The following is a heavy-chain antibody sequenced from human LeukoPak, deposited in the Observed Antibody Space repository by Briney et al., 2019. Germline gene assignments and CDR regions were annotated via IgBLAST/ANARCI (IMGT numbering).Heavy chain of an antibody. D-gene: IGHD6-6*01. Sequence: ASVKVSCKASGYTFTSYGISWVRQAPGQGLEWMGWISAYNGNTNYAQKLQGRVTMTTDTSTSTAYMELRSLRSDDTAVYYRAGDSIAARRSYWYFDLWGRGTLVTVSS. CDR1: GYTFTSYG. J-gene: IGHJ2*01. V-gene: IGHV1-18*01. CDR3: AGDSIAARRSYWYFDL. CDR2: ISAYNGNT.